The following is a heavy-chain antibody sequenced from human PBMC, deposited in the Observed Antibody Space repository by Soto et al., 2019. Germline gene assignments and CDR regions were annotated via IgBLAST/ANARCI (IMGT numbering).Heavy chain of an antibody. CDR1: GGTFSSYA. D-gene: IGHD3-10*01. V-gene: IGHV1-69*12. J-gene: IGHJ6*02. Sequence: QVQLVQSGAEVKKPGSSVKVSCKASGGTFSSYAISWVRQAPGQGLEWMGGIIPIFGIADYAQKFQGRVTITADESTSTAYMELSSLRSEDTAVYYCALHYGSGNNCYYYGMDVWGQGTTVTVSS. CDR2: IIPIFGIA. CDR3: ALHYGSGNNCYYYGMDV.